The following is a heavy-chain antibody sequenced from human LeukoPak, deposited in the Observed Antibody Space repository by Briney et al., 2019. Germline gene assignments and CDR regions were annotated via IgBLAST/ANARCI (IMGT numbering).Heavy chain of an antibody. V-gene: IGHV4-59*12. CDR2: IHHSGST. Sequence: KASETLSLTCTVPSGSIRSYYWNWIRQPLGKGLEWIGYIHHSGSTNYNPSLKSRVTISVDTSKNQFSLKLSSVTAADTAVYYCARGGYDILTGYPDFDYWGQGTLVTVSS. CDR1: SGSIRSYY. J-gene: IGHJ4*02. D-gene: IGHD3-9*01. CDR3: ARGGYDILTGYPDFDY.